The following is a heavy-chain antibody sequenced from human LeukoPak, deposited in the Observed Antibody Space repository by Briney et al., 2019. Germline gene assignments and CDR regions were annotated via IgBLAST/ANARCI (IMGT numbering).Heavy chain of an antibody. D-gene: IGHD3-3*01. Sequence: ASVKVSCKASGYTFTSYYMHWVRQAPGQGLEWMGIINPSGGSTSYAQQFEGRVTMTRATSTSIVYRELSSLRSEDTAVYYCARDGGTIFGVVIANAFDIWGQGTMVTVSS. J-gene: IGHJ3*02. CDR3: ARDGGTIFGVVIANAFDI. CDR2: INPSGGST. CDR1: GYTFTSYY. V-gene: IGHV1-46*01.